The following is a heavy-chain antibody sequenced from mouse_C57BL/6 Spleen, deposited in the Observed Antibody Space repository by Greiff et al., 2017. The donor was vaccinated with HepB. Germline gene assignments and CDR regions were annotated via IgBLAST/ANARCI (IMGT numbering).Heavy chain of an antibody. CDR3: ATSTSTITAASADY. Sequence: QVQLQQSGAELVKPGASVKLSCKASGYTFTSYWMHWVKQRPGQGLEWIGYINPCGGYTNYNQKFKDKATLTVDKSSSTAYMQLSSLTYEDSAVYYCATSTSTITAASADYWGQGTTVTVSS. CDR2: INPCGGYT. CDR1: GYTFTSYW. V-gene: IGHV1-7*01. D-gene: IGHD3-1*01. J-gene: IGHJ2*01.